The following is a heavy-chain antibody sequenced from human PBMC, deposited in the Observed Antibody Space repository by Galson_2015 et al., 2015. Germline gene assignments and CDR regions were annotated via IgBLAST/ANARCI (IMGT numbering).Heavy chain of an antibody. CDR2: ISGSGGTT. D-gene: IGHD2-2*01. J-gene: IGHJ4*02. CDR3: AKDPTAAMKYYFDY. Sequence: SLRLSCAASAFTFSSYAMSWVRQAPGKGLEWVSTISGSGGTTYYADSVKGRFTISRDNSKNTLFLLMNSLKAEDTAVYYCAKDPTAAMKYYFDYWGQGTLVTVSS. CDR1: AFTFSSYA. V-gene: IGHV3-23*01.